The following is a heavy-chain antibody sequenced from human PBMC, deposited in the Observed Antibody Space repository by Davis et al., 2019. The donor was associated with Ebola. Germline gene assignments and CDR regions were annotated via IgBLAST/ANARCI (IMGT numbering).Heavy chain of an antibody. CDR2: IIPILGIA. J-gene: IGHJ3*02. V-gene: IGHV1-69*02. CDR1: GGTFSSYT. D-gene: IGHD3-22*01. Sequence: AASVKVSCKASGGTFSSYTISWVRQAPGQGLEWMGRIIPILGIANYAQKFQGRVTITADKSTSTAYMELSSLRSEDTAVYYCARHDSSGNDAFDIWGQGTMVTVSS. CDR3: ARHDSSGNDAFDI.